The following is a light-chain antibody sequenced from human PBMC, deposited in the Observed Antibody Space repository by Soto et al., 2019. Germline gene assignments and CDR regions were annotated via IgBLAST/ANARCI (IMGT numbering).Light chain of an antibody. CDR2: SAS. Sequence: DIQMTQSQPSLSASVGDSVTIVCRATENIDSYLNWYQQKPGSAPTLIVYSASALQSGVPSRFSGSVSGTTFTLTITSLQPEDVSLYYCQQTYRAPYSFGGGT. J-gene: IGKJ4*01. CDR3: QQTYRAPYS. V-gene: IGKV1-39*01. CDR1: ENIDSY.